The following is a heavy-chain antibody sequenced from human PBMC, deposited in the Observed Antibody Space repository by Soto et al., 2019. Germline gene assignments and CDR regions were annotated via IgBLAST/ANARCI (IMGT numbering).Heavy chain of an antibody. V-gene: IGHV5-10-1*01. D-gene: IGHD2-2*01. CDR2: IDPIDSYT. CDR1: GYSFTSYW. Sequence: PGESLKISCKGSGYSFTSYWISWVRQMPGKGLEWMGRIDPIDSYTNYSPSFQGHVTISADKSISTAYLQWSSLKASDTAMYYCARDYCSGTPCYEFDYWGQGTQVTVSS. J-gene: IGHJ4*02. CDR3: ARDYCSGTPCYEFDY.